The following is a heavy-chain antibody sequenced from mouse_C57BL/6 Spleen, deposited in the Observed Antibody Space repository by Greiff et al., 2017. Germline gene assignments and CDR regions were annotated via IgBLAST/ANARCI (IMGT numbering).Heavy chain of an antibody. Sequence: VQLQQPGAELVKPGASVKMSCKASGYTFTSYWITWVKQRPGQGLEWIGDIYPGSGSTNYNEKFKSKATLTVDTSSSTAYMQLSSLTSEDSEVYYCARSITTVVYFDDWGQGTTLTVSS. CDR2: IYPGSGST. CDR3: ARSITTVVYFDD. D-gene: IGHD1-1*01. CDR1: GYTFTSYW. J-gene: IGHJ2*01. V-gene: IGHV1-55*01.